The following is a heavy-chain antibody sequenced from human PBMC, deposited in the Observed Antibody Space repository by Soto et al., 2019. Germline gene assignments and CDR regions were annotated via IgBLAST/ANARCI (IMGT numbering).Heavy chain of an antibody. V-gene: IGHV1-18*01. Sequence: ASVKVSCKASGYTFTRYGIGWVRQAPGQGLEWMGWISDYNGNTNYAQKLQGRVTMTTDTSTSTAYMELRSLRSDDTAVYYCARDVYYDILTGYYGVFDYWGQGTLVTVS. CDR2: ISDYNGNT. J-gene: IGHJ4*02. CDR3: ARDVYYDILTGYYGVFDY. D-gene: IGHD3-9*01. CDR1: GYTFTRYG.